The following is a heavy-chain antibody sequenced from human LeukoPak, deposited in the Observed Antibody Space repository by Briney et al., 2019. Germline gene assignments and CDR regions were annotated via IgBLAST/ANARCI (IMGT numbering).Heavy chain of an antibody. Sequence: SETLSLTCTVSGGSISSSRYFWGWIRQPPGKGLEWIGCIYYSGSTNYNPSLKSRVTISVDTSKNQFSLKLSSVTAADTAVYYCAREAGYCTNGVCPADYWGQGTLVTVSS. CDR2: IYYSGST. CDR1: GGSISSSRYF. CDR3: AREAGYCTNGVCPADY. V-gene: IGHV4-61*01. J-gene: IGHJ4*02. D-gene: IGHD2-8*01.